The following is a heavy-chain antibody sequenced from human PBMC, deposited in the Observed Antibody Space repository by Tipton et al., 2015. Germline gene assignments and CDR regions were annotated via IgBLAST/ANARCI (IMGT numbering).Heavy chain of an antibody. CDR1: GFTFSSYA. CDR3: AKGLSGSYLLDF. J-gene: IGHJ4*02. Sequence: SLRLSCAASGFTFSSYAMSWVRQAPGKGLEWVSAISGSGGSTYYADSVKGRFTISRDNSKNTLYLQMNSLSADDTALYYCAKGLSGSYLLDFWGQGTLLIVSS. V-gene: IGHV3-23*01. CDR2: ISGSGGST. D-gene: IGHD1-26*01.